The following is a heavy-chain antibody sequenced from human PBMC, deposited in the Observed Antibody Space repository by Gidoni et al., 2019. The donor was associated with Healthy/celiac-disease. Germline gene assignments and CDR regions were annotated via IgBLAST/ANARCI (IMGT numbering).Heavy chain of an antibody. CDR1: GFTVSSNY. Sequence: EVQLVESGGGLVQPGGSLRLSCAPSGFTVSSNYMSWVRQAPGKGLEWVSVIYSGGSTYYADSVKGRFTISRDNSKNTLYLQMNSLRAEDTAVYYCARDYSSEDYFDYWGQGTLVTVSS. CDR3: ARDYSSEDYFDY. V-gene: IGHV3-66*01. J-gene: IGHJ4*02. D-gene: IGHD5-18*01. CDR2: IYSGGST.